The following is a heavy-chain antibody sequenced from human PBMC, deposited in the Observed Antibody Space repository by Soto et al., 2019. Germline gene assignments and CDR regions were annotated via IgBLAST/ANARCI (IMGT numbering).Heavy chain of an antibody. Sequence: SETLSLTCAVYGGSFSGYYWSWIRQPPGKGLEWIGEINHSGSTNYNPSLKSRVTISVDTSKNQFSLKLSSVTAADTAVYYCARGRLAVGWSYFDYWGHGTLVTVSS. V-gene: IGHV4-34*01. D-gene: IGHD6-19*01. CDR1: GGSFSGYY. CDR2: INHSGST. J-gene: IGHJ4*01. CDR3: ARGRLAVGWSYFDY.